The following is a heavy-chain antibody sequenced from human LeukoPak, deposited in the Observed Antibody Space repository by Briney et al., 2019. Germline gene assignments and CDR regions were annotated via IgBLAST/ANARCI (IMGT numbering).Heavy chain of an antibody. J-gene: IGHJ3*02. V-gene: IGHV4-61*01. CDR1: GGSVSRGTYY. CDR2: IYYSGST. CDR3: ARVEWFGELSPFDI. Sequence: SETLSLPCTVSGGSVSRGTYYWRWIRQPPGEGLELLGYIYYSGSTNYNPSLTSRVTISVDTSKNQFSLKLSSVTAADTAVYYCARVEWFGELSPFDIWGQGTMVTVSS. D-gene: IGHD3-10*01.